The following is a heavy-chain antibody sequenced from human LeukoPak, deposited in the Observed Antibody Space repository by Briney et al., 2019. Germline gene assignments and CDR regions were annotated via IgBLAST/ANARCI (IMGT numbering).Heavy chain of an antibody. V-gene: IGHV4-59*01. D-gene: IGHD6-13*01. CDR1: GGSISSYY. J-gene: IGHJ4*02. Sequence: SETLSLTCSVSGGSISSYYWNWIRRPPGKGLEWIGYIYYSGSTNYNPSLKSRVTISVDTSRNQFSLNLSSVTAADTAVYYCARVAAGCPSWGQGTLVTVSS. CDR2: IYYSGST. CDR3: ARVAAGCPS.